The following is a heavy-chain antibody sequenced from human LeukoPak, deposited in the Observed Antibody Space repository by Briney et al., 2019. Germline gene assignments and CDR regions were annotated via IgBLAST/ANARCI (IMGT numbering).Heavy chain of an antibody. CDR3: ARVTGYVIEDNFDY. Sequence: PSETLSLICSLTGDSISMHYWSWIREPPGEGLEWIGYIYYSGSTNYNPSLKSRVTISVDTSKNQFSLKLRSVTAADTAVYYCARVTGYVIEDNFDYWGQGTLVTVSS. CDR2: IYYSGST. V-gene: IGHV4-59*11. CDR1: GDSISMHY. J-gene: IGHJ4*02. D-gene: IGHD2-15*01.